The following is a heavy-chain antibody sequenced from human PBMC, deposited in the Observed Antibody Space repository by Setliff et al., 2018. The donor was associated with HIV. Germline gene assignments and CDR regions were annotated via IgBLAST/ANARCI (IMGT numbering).Heavy chain of an antibody. Sequence: GGSLRLSCAASGFTLSSYAMHWVRQDTGKGLEYVSAISSNGGSTHYADSVKGRFTNSRDNSKNTLYLQMSSLRAKDTAVYYCVKARVDGDYYYYYYMDVWGKGTTVTVSS. CDR3: VKARVDGDYYYYYYMDV. J-gene: IGHJ6*03. CDR1: GFTLSSYA. CDR2: ISSNGGST. V-gene: IGHV3-64D*09. D-gene: IGHD4-17*01.